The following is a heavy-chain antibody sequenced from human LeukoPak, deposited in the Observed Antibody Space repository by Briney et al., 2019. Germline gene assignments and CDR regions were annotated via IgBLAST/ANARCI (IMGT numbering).Heavy chain of an antibody. V-gene: IGHV1-46*01. CDR3: ARDYLPTYYYDSSGYYYGYFDY. D-gene: IGHD3-22*01. CDR2: INPSGGST. CDR1: GYTFTSYY. J-gene: IGHJ4*02. Sequence: GASVTVSCKASGYTFTSYYMHWVRQAPGQGLEWMGIINPSGGSTSYAQKFQGRVTMTRDMSTSTVYMELSSLRSEDTAVYYCARDYLPTYYYDSSGYYYGYFDYGGQGTRVTVAS.